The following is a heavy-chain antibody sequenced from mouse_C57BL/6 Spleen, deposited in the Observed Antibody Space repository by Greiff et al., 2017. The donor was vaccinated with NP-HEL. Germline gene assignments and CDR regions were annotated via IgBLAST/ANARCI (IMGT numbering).Heavy chain of an antibody. J-gene: IGHJ3*01. V-gene: IGHV1-64*01. CDR2: IHPNSGST. Sequence: QVQLQQPGAELVKPGASVKLSCKASGYTFTSYWMHWVKQRPGQGLEWIGMIHPNSGSTNYNEKFKSKATLTVDKSSSTAYMQLSSLTSEDSAVYYWAKVISYDYDEAYWGQGTLVTVSA. D-gene: IGHD2-4*01. CDR1: GYTFTSYW. CDR3: AKVISYDYDEAY.